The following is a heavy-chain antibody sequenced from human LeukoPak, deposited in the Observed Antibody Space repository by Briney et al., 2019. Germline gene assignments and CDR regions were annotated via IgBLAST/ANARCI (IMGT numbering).Heavy chain of an antibody. CDR3: AREKYYYDSSGSPNWFDP. J-gene: IGHJ5*02. CDR2: IYYSGST. D-gene: IGHD3-22*01. V-gene: IGHV4-59*01. Sequence: SETLSLTCTVSGGSISSYYWSWIRQPPVKGLEWIGYIYYSGSTNYNPSLKSRVTISVDTSKNQFSLKLSSVTAADTAVYYCAREKYYYDSSGSPNWFDPWGQGTLVTVSS. CDR1: GGSISSYY.